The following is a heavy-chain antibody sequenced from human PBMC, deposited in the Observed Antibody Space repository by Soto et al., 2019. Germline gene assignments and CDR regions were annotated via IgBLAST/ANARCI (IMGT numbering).Heavy chain of an antibody. CDR3: TASYTTMGFDD. D-gene: IGHD5-18*01. Sequence: SETLSLTCSVSGGSISSYYWSWIRQPPGKGLEWIGYIHYSGSTNYNPSLNSRVTISVDTSKNQFSLKLNSVTAADTAVYYCTASYTTMGFDDWGQGTLVTVSS. J-gene: IGHJ4*02. V-gene: IGHV4-59*08. CDR2: IHYSGST. CDR1: GGSISSYY.